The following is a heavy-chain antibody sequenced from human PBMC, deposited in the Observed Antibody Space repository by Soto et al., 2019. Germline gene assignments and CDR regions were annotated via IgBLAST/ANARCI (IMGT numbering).Heavy chain of an antibody. D-gene: IGHD6-19*01. CDR3: ARDAASSGLIGYYYGMDV. CDR1: GYTFTSYY. CDR2: INPSGGST. J-gene: IGHJ6*02. Sequence: ASVKVSCKASGYTFTSYYMHWVRQAPGQGLEWMGIINPSGGSTSYAQKFQGRVTMTRDTSTSTVYMELSSLRSEDTAVYYCARDAASSGLIGYYYGMDVWGQGTTVTVSS. V-gene: IGHV1-46*01.